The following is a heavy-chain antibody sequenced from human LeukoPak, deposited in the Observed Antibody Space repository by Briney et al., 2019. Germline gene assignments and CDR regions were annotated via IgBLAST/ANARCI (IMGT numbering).Heavy chain of an antibody. V-gene: IGHV3-53*01. J-gene: IGHJ4*02. D-gene: IGHD2-15*01. CDR3: VTLPTGDY. CDR2: IYSGGST. Sequence: GGSLRLPCAAFGFTVSRNHMTWVRQAPGKGLEWVSIIYSGGSTYYADSVRGRFTISRDSSQNTLYLQMNGLRAEDTAVYYCVTLPTGDYWGQGTLVTVSS. CDR1: GFTVSRNH.